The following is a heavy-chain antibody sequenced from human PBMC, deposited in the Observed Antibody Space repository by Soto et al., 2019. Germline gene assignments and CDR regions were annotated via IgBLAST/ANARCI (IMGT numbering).Heavy chain of an antibody. V-gene: IGHV4-61*01. CDR3: ARVPLRYSSSHNFDS. J-gene: IGHJ4*02. Sequence: SETLSLTCSVSGASVSSGSFYWSWIRQPPGKGLEWIGFIYNNETFNYSPSLRSRVTLSVDTSKHQFSLKLSSVTAADTAVDYCARVPLRYSSSHNFDSLCQCDLVT. D-gene: IGHD6-19*01. CDR1: GASVSSGSFY. CDR2: IYNNETF.